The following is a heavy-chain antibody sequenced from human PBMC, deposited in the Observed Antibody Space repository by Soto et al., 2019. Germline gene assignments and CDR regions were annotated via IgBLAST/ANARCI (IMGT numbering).Heavy chain of an antibody. V-gene: IGHV1-69*02. CDR2: IIPILGIA. Sequence: QVQLVQSGAEVKKPGSSVKVSCKASGGTFSSYTISWVRQAPGQGLEWMGRIIPILGIANYAQKFQGRVTITADKSTSSAYMELSSLRSEDTAVYYCERATTPEDFDYWGQGTLVTVSS. D-gene: IGHD5-12*01. CDR1: GGTFSSYT. J-gene: IGHJ4*02. CDR3: ERATTPEDFDY.